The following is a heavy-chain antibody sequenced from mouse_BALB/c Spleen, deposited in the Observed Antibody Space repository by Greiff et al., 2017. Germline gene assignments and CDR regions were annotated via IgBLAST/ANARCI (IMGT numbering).Heavy chain of an antibody. J-gene: IGHJ4*01. CDR3: ARTGRGYYAMDY. V-gene: IGHV1-69*02. CDR2: IDPSDSET. Sequence: VQLQQPGAELVKPGAPVKLSCKASGYTFTSYWMNWVKQRPGRGLEWIGRIDPSDSETHYNQKFKDKATLTVDKSSSTAYIQLSSLTSEDSAVYYCARTGRGYYAMDYWGQGTSVTVSS. CDR1: GYTFTSYW. D-gene: IGHD4-1*01.